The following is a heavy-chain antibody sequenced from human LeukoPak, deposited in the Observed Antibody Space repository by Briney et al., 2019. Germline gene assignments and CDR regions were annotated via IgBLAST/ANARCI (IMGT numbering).Heavy chain of an antibody. J-gene: IGHJ3*02. CDR3: ASYYYDSSGYYSAFDI. CDR2: ISPYNENR. V-gene: IGHV1-18*01. Sequence: ASVKVSCKASGYTFIRNGISWVRQAPGQGLEWMGWISPYNENRKYLQKLQGRVTLTTDTSTSTAYMELRSLTSDDTAVYYCASYYYDSSGYYSAFDIWGQGTMVTVSS. CDR1: GYTFIRNG. D-gene: IGHD3-22*01.